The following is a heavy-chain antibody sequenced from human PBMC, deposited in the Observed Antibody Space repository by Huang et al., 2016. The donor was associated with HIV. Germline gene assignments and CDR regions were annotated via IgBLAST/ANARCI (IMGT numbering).Heavy chain of an antibody. D-gene: IGHD4-17*01. J-gene: IGHJ4*02. V-gene: IGHV4-30-4*08. CDR3: ARVAFTTVFRGFDY. Sequence: QVRLQESGPGLVKPSQTLSLTCTVAGASITRGGYYWSWVRQPPGKGLEWIGYIYYSGDTDYSPSLTSRATISVDTSRTHFSLKLSSVTAADTAVYFCARVAFTTVFRGFDYWGQGTLVTVSS. CDR1: GASITRGGYY. CDR2: IYYSGDT.